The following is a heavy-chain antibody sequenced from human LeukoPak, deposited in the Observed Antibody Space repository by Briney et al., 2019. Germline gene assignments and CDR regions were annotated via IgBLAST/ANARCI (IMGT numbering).Heavy chain of an antibody. CDR1: GYTFTSYG. CDR3: ASWGRGTMISDAFDI. Sequence: AASVKVSCKASGYTFTSYGISWVRQAPGQGLEWMGWISAYNGNTNYAQKLQGRVTMTTDPSTSTAYMELRSLRSDDTAVYYCASWGRGTMISDAFDIWGQGTMVTVSS. CDR2: ISAYNGNT. J-gene: IGHJ3*02. D-gene: IGHD3-22*01. V-gene: IGHV1-18*01.